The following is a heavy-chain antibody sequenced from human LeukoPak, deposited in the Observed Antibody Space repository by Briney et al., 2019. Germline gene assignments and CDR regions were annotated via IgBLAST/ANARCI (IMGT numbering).Heavy chain of an antibody. Sequence: PSETLSLTCTVSGGSISSSSYYWGWIRQPPGKGLEWIGSIYYSGSTYYNPSLKSRVTISVDTSKNQFSPKLSSVTAADTAVYYCARDLHYYYDSSGYFDYWGQGTLVTVSS. J-gene: IGHJ4*02. CDR3: ARDLHYYYDSSGYFDY. CDR2: IYYSGST. V-gene: IGHV4-39*07. CDR1: GGSISSSSYY. D-gene: IGHD3-22*01.